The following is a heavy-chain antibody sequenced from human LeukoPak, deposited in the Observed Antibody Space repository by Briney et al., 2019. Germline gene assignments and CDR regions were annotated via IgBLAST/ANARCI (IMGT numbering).Heavy chain of an antibody. Sequence: GGSLRLSCAASGLTFSSYSMNWVRQAPGKGLEWVSYISSSSSSIYYADSVKGRFTISRDNAKNSLYLQMNSLRAEDTAVYYCARERERALCFGELYLGGGQGTLVTVSS. CDR3: ARERERALCFGELYLG. CDR1: GLTFSSYS. V-gene: IGHV3-48*04. CDR2: ISSSSSSI. D-gene: IGHD3-10*01. J-gene: IGHJ4*02.